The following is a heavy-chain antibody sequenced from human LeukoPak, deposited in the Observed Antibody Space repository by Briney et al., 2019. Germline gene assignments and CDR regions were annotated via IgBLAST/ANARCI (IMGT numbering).Heavy chain of an antibody. CDR2: INWNGGST. D-gene: IGHD3-16*02. Sequence: GGSLRLSCAASGFTFDDYGMSWVRQAPGKGLEWVSGINWNGGSTGYADSVKGRFTISRDNAENSLYLQMNSLRAEDTALYYCARDLRLGELSLYYFDYWGQGTLVTVSS. V-gene: IGHV3-20*04. CDR3: ARDLRLGELSLYYFDY. J-gene: IGHJ4*02. CDR1: GFTFDDYG.